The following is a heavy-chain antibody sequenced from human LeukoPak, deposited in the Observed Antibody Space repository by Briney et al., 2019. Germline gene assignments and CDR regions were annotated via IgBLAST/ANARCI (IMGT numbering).Heavy chain of an antibody. D-gene: IGHD3-3*01. V-gene: IGHV3-21*01. CDR3: ARDGPPVPTIFGTFDS. CDR2: ISSSSSHI. CDR1: GGSISSGGYY. Sequence: SSETLSLTCTVSGGSISSGGYYWSWVRQAPGKGLEWVSSISSSSSHIFYADSVRGRFTISRDNAKNSLYLQMNSLRAEDTAVYYCARDGPPVPTIFGTFDSWGQGTLVTVSS. J-gene: IGHJ5*01.